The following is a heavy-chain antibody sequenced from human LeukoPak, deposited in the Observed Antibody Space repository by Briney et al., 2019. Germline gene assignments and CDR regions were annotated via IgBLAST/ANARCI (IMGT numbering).Heavy chain of an antibody. V-gene: IGHV4-59*08. CDR1: GGSISSYY. CDR2: IYYSGST. D-gene: IGHD6-19*01. Sequence: SETLSLTCTVSGGSISSYYWSWIRQPPGKGLEWIGYIYYSGSTNYIPSLKSRVTISVDTSKNQFSLKLSSVTAADTAVYYCAAQAVAGTLNWFDPWGQGTLVTVSS. CDR3: AAQAVAGTLNWFDP. J-gene: IGHJ5*02.